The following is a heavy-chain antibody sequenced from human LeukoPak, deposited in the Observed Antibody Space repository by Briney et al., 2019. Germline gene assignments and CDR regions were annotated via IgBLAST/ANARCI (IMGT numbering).Heavy chain of an antibody. J-gene: IGHJ4*02. CDR2: IYYSGST. D-gene: IGHD1-26*01. CDR1: GGSISSYY. Sequence: SETLSLTCTVSGGSISSYYWSWLRQPPGEGLEWIGYIYYSGSTYYNPSLTRRVTISVHPSKHQFSLQLPSVTAADTPVYYCARRLATTEDYWGQGTLVTVSS. CDR3: ARRLATTEDY. V-gene: IGHV4-59*04.